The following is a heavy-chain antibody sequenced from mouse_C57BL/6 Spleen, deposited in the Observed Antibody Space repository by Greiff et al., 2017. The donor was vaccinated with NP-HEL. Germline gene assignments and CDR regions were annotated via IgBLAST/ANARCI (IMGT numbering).Heavy chain of an antibody. CDR1: GYSFTDYN. D-gene: IGHD1-1*01. CDR3: ARGDYGSPTGFAY. CDR2: LNPNYGTT. V-gene: IGHV1-39*01. J-gene: IGHJ3*01. Sequence: VQLKESGPELVKPGASVKISCKASGYSFTDYNMNWVRQSNGKSLEWIGVLNPNYGTTSYNQKFKGKATLTVDQSSSTAYMQLNSLTSEDSAVYYCARGDYGSPTGFAYGGQGTLVTVSA.